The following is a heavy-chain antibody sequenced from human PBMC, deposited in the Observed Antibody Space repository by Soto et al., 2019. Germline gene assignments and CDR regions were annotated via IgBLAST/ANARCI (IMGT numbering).Heavy chain of an antibody. V-gene: IGHV4-4*07. CDR3: GRARGSYSREWFDP. J-gene: IGHJ5*02. CDR2: IYTSGST. D-gene: IGHD1-26*01. Sequence: SETLSLTCTVSSGSISSYYWSWIRQPAGKGLEWIRRIYTSGSTNYNPSLKSRVTTSVDTSKNQFSLKLSSVTAADTAVYYCGRARGSYSREWFDPWGQGTMGTV. CDR1: SGSISSYY.